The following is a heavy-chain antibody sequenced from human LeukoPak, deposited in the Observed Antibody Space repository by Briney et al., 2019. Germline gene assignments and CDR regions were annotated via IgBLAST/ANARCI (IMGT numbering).Heavy chain of an antibody. CDR2: INYSGST. J-gene: IGHJ3*02. CDR1: GGSISGYY. CDR3: VRYFDWPYAFDI. D-gene: IGHD3-9*01. V-gene: IGHV4-59*01. Sequence: SETLSPTCTVSGGSISGYYWSWIRQPPGKGLEWIGYINYSGSTNYNPSLKSRVTISVDTSKNQFSLKLTSVTAADTAVYHCVRYFDWPYAFDIWGQGTMVTVSS.